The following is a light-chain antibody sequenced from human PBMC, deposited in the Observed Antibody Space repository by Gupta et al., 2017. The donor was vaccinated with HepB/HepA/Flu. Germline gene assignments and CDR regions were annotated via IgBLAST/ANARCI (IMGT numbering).Light chain of an antibody. CDR3: QLCHGAAWV. CDR2: NII. Sequence: TVVHQYLSLTLCPGRTVPPTCDSRTGAVTSGYYLNWARLKPGQAPRSLIYNIINLHTWTPARFSGSLRGGKAALTLSGVEPEDEDEYDSQLCHGAAWVFGGGTKLTVL. J-gene: IGLJ3*02. V-gene: IGLV7-43*01. CDR1: TGAVTSGYY.